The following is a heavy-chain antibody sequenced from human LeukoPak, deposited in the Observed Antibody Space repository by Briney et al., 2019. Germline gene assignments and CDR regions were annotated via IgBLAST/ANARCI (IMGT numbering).Heavy chain of an antibody. D-gene: IGHD3-16*02. CDR1: GYTFTSYG. Sequence: ASVKVSCKASGYTFTSYGISWVRQAPGQGLEWMGWISAYNGNTNYAQKLQGRVTMTTDTSTSTAYMELGSLRSDDTAVYYCARDGNYVWGSYRYLKDYWGQGTLVTVSS. CDR2: ISAYNGNT. J-gene: IGHJ4*02. V-gene: IGHV1-18*01. CDR3: ARDGNYVWGSYRYLKDY.